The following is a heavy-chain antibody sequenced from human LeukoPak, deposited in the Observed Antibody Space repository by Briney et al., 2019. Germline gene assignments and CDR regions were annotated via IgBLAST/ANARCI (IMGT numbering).Heavy chain of an antibody. J-gene: IGHJ4*02. D-gene: IGHD3-9*01. Sequence: GGSLRLSCAASGFTFSSYSMNWVRQAPGKGLEWVSSISSSSSYIYYADSVKGRFTISRDNAKNSLYLQMNSLRAEDTAVYYCARGYYDILTGHYIPPLFDYWGQGTLVTVSS. CDR3: ARGYYDILTGHYIPPLFDY. V-gene: IGHV3-21*01. CDR1: GFTFSSYS. CDR2: ISSSSSYI.